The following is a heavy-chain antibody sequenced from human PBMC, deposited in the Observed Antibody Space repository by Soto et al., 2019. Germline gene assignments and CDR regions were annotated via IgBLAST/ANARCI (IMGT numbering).Heavy chain of an antibody. V-gene: IGHV3-30*04. D-gene: IGHD1-26*01. J-gene: IGHJ4*02. CDR3: ARDWRRVAEEGAGY. Sequence: QVPLVDSWGGVVKPGRSLRLSSAASGFIFSRYALHLVRQSPGKVLEWVAVISDDGRNTYYADSVKGRFTISRDNSKNTLYLQMNSLRAEDTAVYYRARDWRRVAEEGAGYWGQGNLVTVAS. CDR2: ISDDGRNT. CDR1: GFIFSRYA.